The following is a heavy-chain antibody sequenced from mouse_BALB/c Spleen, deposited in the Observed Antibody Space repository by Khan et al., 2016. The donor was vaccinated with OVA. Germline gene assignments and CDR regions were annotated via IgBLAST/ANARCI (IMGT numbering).Heavy chain of an antibody. J-gene: IGHJ2*01. D-gene: IGHD2-5*01. CDR3: ARGGYYSNSLFDF. V-gene: IGHV1-84*02. CDR1: GYTFTYYY. Sequence: QVQLKESGPELVKPGASVKISCKASGYTFTYYYINWVKQKPGQGLEWIGWIYPGNDNTKYNEKFKDMATLTVDTSSNIAFMQLSVLTSDDTAVYFCARGGYYSNSLFDFWGQVTTLTVSS. CDR2: IYPGNDNT.